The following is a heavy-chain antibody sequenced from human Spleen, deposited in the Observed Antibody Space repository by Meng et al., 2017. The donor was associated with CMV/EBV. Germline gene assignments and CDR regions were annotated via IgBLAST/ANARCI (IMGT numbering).Heavy chain of an antibody. CDR3: AKDRHSGSYYFDY. CDR2: IRYDGSNK. V-gene: IGHV3-30*02. D-gene: IGHD1-26*01. Sequence: GESLKISCAASGFTFSSYGMHWVRQAPGKGLEWVAFIRYDGSNKYYADSVKGRFTISRDNSKNTLYLQMNSLRAEDTAVYYCAKDRHSGSYYFDYWGQGTLVTVSS. CDR1: GFTFSSYG. J-gene: IGHJ4*02.